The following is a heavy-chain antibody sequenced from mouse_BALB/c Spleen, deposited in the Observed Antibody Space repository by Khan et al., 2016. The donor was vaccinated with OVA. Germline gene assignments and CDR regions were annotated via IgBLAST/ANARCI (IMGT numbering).Heavy chain of an antibody. D-gene: IGHD4-1*01. CDR3: ARGNWQSYYFDY. Sequence: VQLQQSGPELVKPGASVKMSCKASGYTFTNYVLHWVKQKPGQGLEWIGYINPYNGGTTYNEKFKGKATLASDKSSITAYMELSSLTSEDSAVYYCARGNWQSYYFDYWGQGTTLTLSS. CDR1: GYTFTNYV. CDR2: INPYNGGT. V-gene: IGHV1S136*01. J-gene: IGHJ2*01.